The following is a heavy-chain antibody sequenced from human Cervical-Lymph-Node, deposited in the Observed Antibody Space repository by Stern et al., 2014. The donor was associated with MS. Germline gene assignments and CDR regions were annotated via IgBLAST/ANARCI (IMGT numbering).Heavy chain of an antibody. D-gene: IGHD4-17*01. CDR1: GGTLNSYA. CDR3: AKGEGDYGEADALDL. CDR2: IIPILGVP. Sequence: QVQLVQSGAGVRKPGSSVRVSCTASGGTLNSYAISWVRQAPGLGLQWVGRIIPILGVPNYAPKVQDRVNISANRSTIASYMELSSLTSEDTAIYYCAKGEGDYGEADALDLWGPGTMVTVSS. J-gene: IGHJ3*01. V-gene: IGHV1-69*04.